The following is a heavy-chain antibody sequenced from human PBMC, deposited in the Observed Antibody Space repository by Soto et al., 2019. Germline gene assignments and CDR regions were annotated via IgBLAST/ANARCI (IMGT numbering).Heavy chain of an antibody. Sequence: SVKVSCKASGGTFSSYAISWVRQAPGQGLEWMGGIIPIFGTTNYAQKFQGRVTITADESTSTAYMELSSLRSDDTAVYYCARDHYDFIGTNMDVWGKGTTVTVSS. V-gene: IGHV1-69*13. J-gene: IGHJ6*03. CDR1: GGTFSSYA. D-gene: IGHD3-3*01. CDR3: ARDHYDFIGTNMDV. CDR2: IIPIFGTT.